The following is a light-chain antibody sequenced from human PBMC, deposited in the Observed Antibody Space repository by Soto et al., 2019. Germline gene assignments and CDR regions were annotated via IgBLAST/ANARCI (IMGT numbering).Light chain of an antibody. J-gene: IGLJ1*01. V-gene: IGLV2-14*01. CDR2: EVT. Sequence: QSALTQPASVSGSPGQSITISCTGTSTDIGRYNFVSWYQQHPGKAPKLLVYEVTNRPSRVSNRFSGSKSGNTASLTIFGLQTEDEADYYCSSYTSVTTFVVFGTGTKLTVL. CDR3: SSYTSVTTFVV. CDR1: STDIGRYNF.